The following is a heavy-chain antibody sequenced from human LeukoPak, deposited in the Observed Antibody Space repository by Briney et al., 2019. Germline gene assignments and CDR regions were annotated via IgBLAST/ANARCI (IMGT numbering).Heavy chain of an antibody. CDR1: GFTFSSYW. Sequence: PGGSLRLSCAASGFTFSSYWMSWVRQAPGKGLEWVANIKQDGSEKYYVDSVKGRFTISRDYAKSSLYLQMSSLRAEDTAVYYCARGGYTTSYFWVYWGQGTLVTVSS. V-gene: IGHV3-7*01. CDR3: ARGGYTTSYFWVY. D-gene: IGHD3-16*01. J-gene: IGHJ4*02. CDR2: IKQDGSEK.